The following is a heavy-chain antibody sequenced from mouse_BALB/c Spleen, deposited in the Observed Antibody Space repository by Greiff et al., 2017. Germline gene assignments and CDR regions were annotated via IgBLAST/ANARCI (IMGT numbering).Heavy chain of an antibody. CDR3: AKRDYYGSSPDY. CDR2: ISYSGST. V-gene: IGHV3-2*02. D-gene: IGHD1-1*01. Sequence: EVKLVESGPGLVKPSQSLSLTCTVTGYSITSDYAWNWIRQFPGNKLEWMGYISYSGSTSYNPSLKSRISITRDTSKNQFFLQLNSVTTEDTATYYCAKRDYYGSSPDYWGQGTTLTVSS. CDR1: GYSITSDYA. J-gene: IGHJ2*01.